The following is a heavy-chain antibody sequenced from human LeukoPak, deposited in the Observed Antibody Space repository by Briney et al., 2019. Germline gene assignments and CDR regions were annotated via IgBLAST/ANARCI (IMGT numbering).Heavy chain of an antibody. CDR3: AREAVTIFGVVRTQTTKLPHRFDP. CDR2: IRYVGINK. Sequence: GGSLRLSCAASGFTFSTYGMHWVRQAPGKGLEWVSFIRYVGINKYYADSVKGRFTISRDNSKNTLYLQMNSLRAEDTAVYYCAREAVTIFGVVRTQTTKLPHRFDPWGQGTLVTVSS. V-gene: IGHV3-30*02. CDR1: GFTFSTYG. D-gene: IGHD3-3*01. J-gene: IGHJ5*02.